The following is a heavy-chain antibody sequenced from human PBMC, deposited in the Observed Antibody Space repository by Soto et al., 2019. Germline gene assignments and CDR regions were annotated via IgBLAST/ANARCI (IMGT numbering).Heavy chain of an antibody. V-gene: IGHV4-39*01. CDR3: AGKEDGFNRLFEY. CDR2: MFYSGTT. Sequence: SETLSLTCPVSGGSMGSRGYWWGWIRLSPGKGLEWIVSMFYSGTTYYNPSLESRITISVDTPRNQFSLKLSSVTAADTALYYCAGKEDGFNRLFEYWGQGTLVPVSS. CDR1: GGSMGSRGYW. D-gene: IGHD3-22*01. J-gene: IGHJ4*02.